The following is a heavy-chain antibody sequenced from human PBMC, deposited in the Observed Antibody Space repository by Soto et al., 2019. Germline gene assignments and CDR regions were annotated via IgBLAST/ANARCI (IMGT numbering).Heavy chain of an antibody. Sequence: QAQLVESGGGVVQPGRSLRLSCAASGYIFSGYGMHWVRQAPGKGLEWVAVIRYDGSNIYYADSVKGRFTISRDNSKNMLYLQMNSLGDEDTAVYYCARDGIGGTIFRGYFDYWGQGTLVTVSS. CDR1: GYIFSGYG. V-gene: IGHV3-33*01. J-gene: IGHJ4*02. D-gene: IGHD1-7*01. CDR3: ARDGIGGTIFRGYFDY. CDR2: IRYDGSNI.